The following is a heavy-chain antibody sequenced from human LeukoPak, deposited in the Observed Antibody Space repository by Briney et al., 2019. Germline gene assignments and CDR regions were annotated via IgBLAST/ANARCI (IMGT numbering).Heavy chain of an antibody. Sequence: SETLPLTCAVYGGSFSGYYWSWIRQPPGKGLEWIGEINRSGSTNYNPSLKSRVTISVDTSKTQITLRLSSVTAADTAVYYCAREEGIAAAGALEYWGQGILVTVSS. J-gene: IGHJ4*02. CDR3: AREEGIAAAGALEY. CDR1: GGSFSGYY. CDR2: INRSGST. V-gene: IGHV4-34*01. D-gene: IGHD6-13*01.